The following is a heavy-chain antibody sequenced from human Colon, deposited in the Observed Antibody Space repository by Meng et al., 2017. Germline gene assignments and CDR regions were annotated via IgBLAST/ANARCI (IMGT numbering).Heavy chain of an antibody. CDR2: SPHRGSS. CDR1: GVSITSSKW. CDR3: ARGRAGELYYFDY. V-gene: IGHV4-4*02. Sequence: QVQLQESGPGLVKPSGTLSLTCDVSGVSITSSKWWAWVRQPPGKGLEWIGESPHRGSSAYNPSLKSRVSMSIDKSKNQFSLKLTSVTAADTAVYYCARGRAGELYYFDYWGLGTLVTVSS. J-gene: IGHJ4*02. D-gene: IGHD6-13*01.